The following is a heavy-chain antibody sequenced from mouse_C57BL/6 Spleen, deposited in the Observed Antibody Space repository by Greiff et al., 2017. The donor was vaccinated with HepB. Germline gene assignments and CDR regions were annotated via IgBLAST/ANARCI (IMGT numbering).Heavy chain of an antibody. CDR3: ARPRYYGRGYFDV. V-gene: IGHV5-15*01. Sequence: EVKVVESGGGLVQPGGSLKLSCAASGFTFSDYGMAWVRQAPRKGPEWVAFISNLAYSIYYADTVTGRFTISRENAKNTLYLEMSSLRSEDTAMYYCARPRYYGRGYFDVWGTGTTVTVSS. J-gene: IGHJ1*03. CDR1: GFTFSDYG. D-gene: IGHD1-1*01. CDR2: ISNLAYSI.